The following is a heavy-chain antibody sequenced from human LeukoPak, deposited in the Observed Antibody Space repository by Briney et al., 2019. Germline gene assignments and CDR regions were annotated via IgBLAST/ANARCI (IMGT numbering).Heavy chain of an antibody. J-gene: IGHJ5*02. CDR3: ARDWCSSTSCSDGWFDP. CDR1: GYTFTGYY. Sequence: ASVKVSFKASGYTFTGYYMHWVRQAPGQGLEWMGWINPNSGGTNYAQKFQGRVTMTRDTSISTAYMELSRLRSDDTAVYYCARDWCSSTSCSDGWFDPWGQGTLVTVSS. V-gene: IGHV1-2*02. D-gene: IGHD2-2*01. CDR2: INPNSGGT.